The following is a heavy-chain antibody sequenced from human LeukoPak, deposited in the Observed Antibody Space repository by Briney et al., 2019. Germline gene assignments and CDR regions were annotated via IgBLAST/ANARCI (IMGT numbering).Heavy chain of an antibody. D-gene: IGHD5-12*01. CDR2: INQDGSEG. CDR1: GFTFSHYW. V-gene: IGHV3-7*01. J-gene: IGHJ4*02. Sequence: PGGSLRLSCAASGFTFSHYWMTWVRQAPGKGLEWVAQINQDGSEGYYMDSVKARFTISRDNAKNSVFLQMNSLRAEDTAVYYCVRDGGVSGYDLLDYWGQGTLVTVSS. CDR3: VRDGGVSGYDLLDY.